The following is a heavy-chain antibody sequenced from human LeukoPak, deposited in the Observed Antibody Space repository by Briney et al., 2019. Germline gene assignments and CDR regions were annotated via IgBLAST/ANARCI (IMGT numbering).Heavy chain of an antibody. V-gene: IGHV3-74*01. Sequence: SGGPLRLSCAASGFTFSSYWMHWVRQAPGKGLVWVSRINSDGSSTSYADSVKGRFTISRDNAKNTLYLQMNSLRAEDTAVYYCAREDVPNYYYYGMDVWGKGTTVTVSS. CDR3: AREDVPNYYYYGMDV. J-gene: IGHJ6*04. CDR1: GFTFSSYW. D-gene: IGHD3-16*01. CDR2: INSDGSST.